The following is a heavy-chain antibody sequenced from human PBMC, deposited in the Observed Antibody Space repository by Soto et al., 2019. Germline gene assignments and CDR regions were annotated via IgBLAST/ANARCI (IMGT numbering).Heavy chain of an antibody. J-gene: IGHJ6*02. V-gene: IGHV3-33*01. CDR1: GFTFSSYG. CDR3: ARDGVAYLSGGYYYGMDV. D-gene: IGHD5-12*01. CDR2: IWYDGSNK. Sequence: GGSLRLSCAASGFTFSSYGMHWVRQAPGKGLEWVAVIWYDGSNKYYADSVKGRFTISRDNSKNTLYLQMNSLRAEDTAVYYCARDGVAYLSGGYYYGMDVWGQGTTVTVSS.